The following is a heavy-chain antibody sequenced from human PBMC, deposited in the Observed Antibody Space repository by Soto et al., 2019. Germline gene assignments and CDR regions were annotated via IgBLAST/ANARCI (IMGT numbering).Heavy chain of an antibody. CDR1: GFTFDDYA. V-gene: IGHV3-9*01. D-gene: IGHD4-17*01. CDR3: ARAPHYGGLPG. Sequence: EVQLVESGGGLVQPGRSLRLSCAASGFTFDDYAMHWVRQAPGKGLEWVSGISWNSGSIGYADSVKGRFTISRDNAKNSLYLQMNSLRAEDTAVYYCARAPHYGGLPGWGQGTLVTVSS. J-gene: IGHJ4*02. CDR2: ISWNSGSI.